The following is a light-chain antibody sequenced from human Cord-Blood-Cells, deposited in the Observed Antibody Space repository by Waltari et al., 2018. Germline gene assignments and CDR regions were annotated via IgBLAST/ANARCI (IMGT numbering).Light chain of an antibody. CDR3: SSYTSSSIVV. CDR2: EVS. Sequence: HSPLTQPPPVHWSPGQLIPISSTGINSDVGGSNYVSWYQQHPGKAPKLMIYEVSNRPSGVSNRFSGSKSGNTASLTISGLQAEDEADYYCSSYTSSSIVVFGGGTKLTVL. V-gene: IGLV2-14*01. CDR1: NSDVGGSNY. J-gene: IGLJ2*01.